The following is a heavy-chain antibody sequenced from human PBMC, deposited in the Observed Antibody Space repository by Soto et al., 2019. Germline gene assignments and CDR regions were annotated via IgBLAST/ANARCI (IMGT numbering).Heavy chain of an antibody. J-gene: IGHJ6*02. CDR3: SGCSGGACHKNYGMEV. CDR2: ISPSSGHI. V-gene: IGHV3-21*06. Sequence: EVHLVESGGGLVKPGGSLRLSCAVSGFTFSSCTMNWVRQAPGKGLEWVSSISPSSGHIYYADSGKGRFTISRDNAKNSLFLQMNSLRGEDTAVYYCSGCSGGACHKNYGMEVWGQGTTVTVSS. D-gene: IGHD2-15*01. CDR1: GFTFSSCT.